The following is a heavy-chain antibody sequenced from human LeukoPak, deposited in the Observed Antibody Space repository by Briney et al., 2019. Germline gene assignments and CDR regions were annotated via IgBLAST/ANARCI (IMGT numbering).Heavy chain of an antibody. CDR2: ISGSGGST. Sequence: GGSLRLSCAASGFTFNSYAMSWVRQAPGKGLEWVSAISGSGGSTYYADSVKGRFTISRDNSKNTLYLQMNSLRAEDTAVYYCAEDLGIAVAPRDYWGQGTLVTVSS. CDR3: AEDLGIAVAPRDY. CDR1: GFTFNSYA. V-gene: IGHV3-23*01. D-gene: IGHD6-19*01. J-gene: IGHJ4*02.